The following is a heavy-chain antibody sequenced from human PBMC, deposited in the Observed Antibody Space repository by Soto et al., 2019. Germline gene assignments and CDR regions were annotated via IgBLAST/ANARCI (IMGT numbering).Heavy chain of an antibody. Sequence: LRLSCAASRFKFSDYSMNWVRQAPGKGLEWVSSISPRSAYIHYADAVKGRFIISRDDGKNALILQMNSLRAEDTAVYYCATLIKTYYDDSSGYSQDYWGQGTLVTVSS. CDR3: ATLIKTYYDDSSGYSQDY. V-gene: IGHV3-21*01. J-gene: IGHJ4*02. CDR1: RFKFSDYS. D-gene: IGHD3-22*01. CDR2: ISPRSAYI.